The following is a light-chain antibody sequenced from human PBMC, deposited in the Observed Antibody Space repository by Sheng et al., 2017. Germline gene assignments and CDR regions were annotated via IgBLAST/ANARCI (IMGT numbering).Light chain of an antibody. CDR3: QQRDKWPLT. J-gene: IGKJ4*01. CDR1: QSVGTS. Sequence: DIVLTQSPGTLSLSPGQRATLSCRASQSVGTSLAWYRQTSGQAPRILIYDTSNRAIGIPARFSGSGSGTDFTLTITSLEPEDSAVYYCQQRDKWPLTFGGGTRVQIK. V-gene: IGKV3-11*01. CDR2: DTS.